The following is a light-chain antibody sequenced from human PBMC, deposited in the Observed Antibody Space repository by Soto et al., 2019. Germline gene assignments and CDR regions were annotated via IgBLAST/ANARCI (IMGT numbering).Light chain of an antibody. CDR1: SSDVGAYDY. V-gene: IGLV2-8*01. CDR2: EVS. J-gene: IGLJ2*01. CDR3: SSFAGINNLL. Sequence: QSVLTQPPSASGSPGQSVTISCTGTSSDVGAYDYVFWYQQHPGKAPKLMIYEVSQRPSGVPDRFSGSKSGNTASLTISGLQAEDEGDYYCSSFAGINNLLFGGGTKLTVL.